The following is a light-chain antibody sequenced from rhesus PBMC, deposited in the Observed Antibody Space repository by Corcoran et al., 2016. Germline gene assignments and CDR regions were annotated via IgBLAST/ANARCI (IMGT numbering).Light chain of an antibody. Sequence: DIQMTQSPSSLSASVGDRVTITCRASQTISSSLAWYQQTPGKAPKLLTYAASSLESGVPSRCSGSGSGTELPLTISSLPPEDFATYYCQQHNSHPLTFGGGTKVEIK. CDR1: QTISSS. J-gene: IGKJ4*01. CDR2: AAS. CDR3: QQHNSHPLT. V-gene: IGKV1-44*02.